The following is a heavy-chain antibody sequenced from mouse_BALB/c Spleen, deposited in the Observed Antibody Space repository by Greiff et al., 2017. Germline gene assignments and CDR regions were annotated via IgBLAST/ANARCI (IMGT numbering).Heavy chain of an antibody. V-gene: IGHV14-3*02. D-gene: IGHD1-1*01. Sequence: EVQLQQSGAELVKPGASVKLSCTASGFNIKDTYMHWVKQRPEQGLEWIGRIDPANGNTKYDPKFQGKATITADTSSNTAYLQLSSLTSEDTAVYYCAHYYYGSSYGFAYGGQGTLVTVSA. CDR1: GFNIKDTY. J-gene: IGHJ3*01. CDR2: IDPANGNT. CDR3: AHYYYGSSYGFAY.